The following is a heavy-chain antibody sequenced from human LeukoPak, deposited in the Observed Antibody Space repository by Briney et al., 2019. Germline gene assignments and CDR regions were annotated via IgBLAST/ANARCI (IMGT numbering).Heavy chain of an antibody. CDR3: ARIAAAATPDFDY. J-gene: IGHJ4*02. D-gene: IGHD6-13*01. V-gene: IGHV4-39*01. CDR1: GGSISSSSYY. Sequence: SETLSLTCTVSGGSISSSSYYWGWIRHPPGKGLEWIGSIYYSGSTYYNPSLKSRVTISVDTSKNQFSLKLSSVTAAATAVYYCARIAAAATPDFDYWGQGTLVTVSS. CDR2: IYYSGST.